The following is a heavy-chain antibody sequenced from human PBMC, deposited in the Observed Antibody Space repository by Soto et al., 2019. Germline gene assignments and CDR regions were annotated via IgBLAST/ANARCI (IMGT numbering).Heavy chain of an antibody. CDR1: GFTFSNYA. Sequence: PGGSLRLSCAASGFTFSNYAMSWVRQAPGKGLEWVATISGTGGSTYYADSVKGRFTISRDNSKNTLYLQMNSLRVEDTAVYYCAKDRLGGNFDYWGQGTQVTVS. CDR3: AKDRLGGNFDY. J-gene: IGHJ4*02. CDR2: ISGTGGST. V-gene: IGHV3-23*01.